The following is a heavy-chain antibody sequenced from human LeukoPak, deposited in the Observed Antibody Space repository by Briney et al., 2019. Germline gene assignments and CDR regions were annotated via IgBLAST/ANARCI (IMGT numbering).Heavy chain of an antibody. CDR2: INQDGSKK. CDR3: ARAVAAADSY. Sequence: GGSLRLSCAASGFTISTYWMSWVRQAPGKGLEWVANINQDGSKKYYVDSVKGRFTISRDNVKNSVYLQMNSLRAEDTAVYSCARAVAAADSYWGRGTLVTVSS. D-gene: IGHD6-13*01. V-gene: IGHV3-7*04. J-gene: IGHJ4*02. CDR1: GFTISTYW.